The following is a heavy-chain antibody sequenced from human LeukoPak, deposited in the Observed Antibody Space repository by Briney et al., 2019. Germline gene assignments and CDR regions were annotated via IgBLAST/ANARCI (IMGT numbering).Heavy chain of an antibody. CDR2: ISSSSSYI. CDR3: AREDTRPITEIDY. CDR1: GFTFSSYS. V-gene: IGHV3-21*01. D-gene: IGHD1-14*01. J-gene: IGHJ4*02. Sequence: PGGSLRLSCAASGFTFSSYSMNWVRQAPGKGLEWVSSISSSSSYIYYADSVKGRFTISRDNAKNSLYLQMNSLRAEDTAAYYCAREDTRPITEIDYWGQGTLVTVSS.